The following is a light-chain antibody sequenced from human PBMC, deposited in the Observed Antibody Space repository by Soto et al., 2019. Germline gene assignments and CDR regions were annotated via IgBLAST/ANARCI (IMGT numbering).Light chain of an antibody. Sequence: QSALTQPRSVSGSPGQSVTISCTGTSGDIGDYNFVSWYQQHPGKAPKLIIYHVSKRPSGVPDRFSGSKSGNTASLTISGLQAEDEGDYYCCSYAGSYTLVFGGGTKLTVL. J-gene: IGLJ2*01. CDR3: CSYAGSYTLV. V-gene: IGLV2-11*01. CDR2: HVS. CDR1: SGDIGDYNF.